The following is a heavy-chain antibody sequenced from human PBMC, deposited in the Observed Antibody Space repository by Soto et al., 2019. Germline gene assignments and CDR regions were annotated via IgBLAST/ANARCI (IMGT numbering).Heavy chain of an antibody. CDR3: ATHIPDTWWRAYGMDV. J-gene: IGHJ6*02. V-gene: IGHV3-53*01. CDR2: IYSGGST. Sequence: GGSLRLSCAASGFTVSSNYMSWVRQAPGKGLEWVSVIYSGGSTYYADSVKGRFTISRDNSKNTLYLQMNSLRAEDTAVYYCATHIPDTWWRAYGMDVWGQGTTVTVSS. D-gene: IGHD2-15*01. CDR1: GFTVSSNY.